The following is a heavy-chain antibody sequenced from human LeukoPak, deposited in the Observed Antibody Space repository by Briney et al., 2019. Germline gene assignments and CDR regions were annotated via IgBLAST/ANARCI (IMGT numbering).Heavy chain of an antibody. V-gene: IGHV4-61*02. CDR3: VRDLRDGYNFFAPWGFDP. CDR2: IYTSGST. D-gene: IGHD5-24*01. J-gene: IGHJ5*02. CDR1: GDSISSGSYY. Sequence: PSETLSLTCSVSGDSISSGSYYWSWIRQPAGKGLEWIGRIYTSGSTNYNPSLKSRVTISVDTSKNQFSLKLSSVTAADTAVYYCVRDLRDGYNFFAPWGFDPWGQGTLVTVSS.